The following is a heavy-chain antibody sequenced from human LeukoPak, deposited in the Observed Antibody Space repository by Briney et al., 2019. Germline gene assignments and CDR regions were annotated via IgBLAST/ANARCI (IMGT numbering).Heavy chain of an antibody. CDR2: ISAYNGNT. D-gene: IGHD6-13*01. CDR3: ARSGSSWYADY. Sequence: GASVKVSCKASGYTFTSYGVTWVRQAPGQGLEWMGWISAYNGNTNYAQKFQGRVTMTTDTSTSTAYMELRSLRSDDTAVFYCARSGSSWYADYWGQGTLVTVSS. CDR1: GYTFTSYG. V-gene: IGHV1-18*01. J-gene: IGHJ4*02.